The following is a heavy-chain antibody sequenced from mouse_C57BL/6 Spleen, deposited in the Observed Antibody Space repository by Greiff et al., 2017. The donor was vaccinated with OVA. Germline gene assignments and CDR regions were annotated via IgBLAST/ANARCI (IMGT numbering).Heavy chain of an antibody. CDR1: GFTFSSYA. V-gene: IGHV5-4*01. Sequence: EVMLVESGGGLVKPGGSLKLSCAASGFTFSSYAMSWVRQTPEKRLEWVATISDGGSYTYYPDNVKGRFTISRDNAKNNLYLQMSHLKSEDTAMYYCARDYYYWTDWGQGTTLTVSS. D-gene: IGHD1-1*01. CDR2: ISDGGSYT. CDR3: ARDYYYWTD. J-gene: IGHJ2*01.